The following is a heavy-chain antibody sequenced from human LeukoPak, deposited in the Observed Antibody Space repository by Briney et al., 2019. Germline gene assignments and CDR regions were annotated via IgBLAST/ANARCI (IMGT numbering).Heavy chain of an antibody. CDR3: AKSPVSSCRGSFCYPFDY. J-gene: IGHJ4*02. Sequence: HTGGSLRLSCAASGFTFSSYAVSWVRQIPGKGLEWVSAISGSDDGTYYADSVKGRFTISRDNSRNTLYLQMNTLRAEDTAVYFCAKSPVSSCRGSFCYPFDYWGQGNLVTVSS. V-gene: IGHV3-23*01. CDR2: ISGSDDGT. D-gene: IGHD2-15*01. CDR1: GFTFSSYA.